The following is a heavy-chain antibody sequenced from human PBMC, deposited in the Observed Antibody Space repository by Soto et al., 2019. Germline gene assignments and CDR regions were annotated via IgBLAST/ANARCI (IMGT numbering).Heavy chain of an antibody. V-gene: IGHV3-21*01. J-gene: IGHJ4*02. D-gene: IGHD4-17*01. CDR3: ARGRDYPTNY. Sequence: EVQLVESGGGLVKPGGSLRLSCAASGFTFSSYTIHWVRQAPGKGLEWVSSISSGGSDVYYADSVKGRFTISRDNAKNSLYLQMNSRSAKDTAVYYCARGRDYPTNYWGQGTLVTVSS. CDR1: GFTFSSYT. CDR2: ISSGGSDV.